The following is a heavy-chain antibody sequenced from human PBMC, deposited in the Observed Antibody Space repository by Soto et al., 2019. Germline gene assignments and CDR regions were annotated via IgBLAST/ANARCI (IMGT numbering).Heavy chain of an antibody. D-gene: IGHD3-3*01. CDR2: INSDGSST. J-gene: IGHJ4*02. Sequence: GGSLRLSCAASGFTFSSYGMHWVRQAPGKGLVWVSRINSDGSSTSYADSVKGRFTISRDNAKNTLYLQMNSLRAEDTAVYYCARDLGGPSGYCSSTSCRYDFWSGYYPDYWGQGTLVTVSS. V-gene: IGHV3-74*01. CDR1: GFTFSSYG. CDR3: ARDLGGPSGYCSSTSCRYDFWSGYYPDY.